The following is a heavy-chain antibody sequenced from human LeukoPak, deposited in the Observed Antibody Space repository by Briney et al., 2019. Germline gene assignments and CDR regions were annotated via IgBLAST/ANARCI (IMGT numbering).Heavy chain of an antibody. D-gene: IGHD6-13*01. V-gene: IGHV3-9*01. Sequence: GGSLRLSCAASGFTFDDYAMHWVRQAPGKGLEWVSGISWNGGSIGYADSVKGRFTISRDNAKNSLYLQMNSLRAEDTALYYCAKGRGSSWYGDAFDIWGQGTMVTVSS. J-gene: IGHJ3*02. CDR2: ISWNGGSI. CDR1: GFTFDDYA. CDR3: AKGRGSSWYGDAFDI.